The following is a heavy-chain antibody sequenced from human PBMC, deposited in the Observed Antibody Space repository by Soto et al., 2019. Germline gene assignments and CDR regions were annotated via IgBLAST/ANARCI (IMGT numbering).Heavy chain of an antibody. CDR1: GFTFSTYA. D-gene: IGHD4-17*01. CDR2: ISYDGSNK. J-gene: IGHJ6*02. CDR3: ARAFKIYGEGYYYGMDV. V-gene: IGHV3-30-3*01. Sequence: QAQLVDSGGGVLQPGRSLRLSCAASGFTFSTYAFHWVRQAPGQGLEWLAVISYDGSNKYYADSVKGRFTISRDNTKDTVYLQTSSLRPVDTAVFYCARAFKIYGEGYYYGMDVWGQGTTVTVSS.